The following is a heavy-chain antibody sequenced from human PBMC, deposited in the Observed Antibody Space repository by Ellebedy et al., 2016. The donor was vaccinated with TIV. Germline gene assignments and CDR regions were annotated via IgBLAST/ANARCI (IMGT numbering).Heavy chain of an antibody. CDR1: RFTFSIFG. J-gene: IGHJ4*02. D-gene: IGHD5-12*01. CDR3: AKDESGGDLPRPFDH. CDR2: ISPDGTNK. Sequence: GGSLRLXCAASRFTFSIFGLHWVRQAPGKGLEWVAIISPDGTNKYYADSVRGRFTISRDNSKNTLYLQMDSLRPEDTAIYYCAKDESGGDLPRPFDHWGQGTLVTVSS. V-gene: IGHV3-30*18.